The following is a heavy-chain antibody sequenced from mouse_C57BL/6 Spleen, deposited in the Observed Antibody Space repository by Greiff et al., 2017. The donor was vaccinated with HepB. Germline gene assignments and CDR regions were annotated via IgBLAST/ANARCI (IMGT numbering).Heavy chain of an antibody. CDR2: IYPSDSET. Sequence: QVQLQQPGAELVRPGSSVKLSCKASGYTFTSYWMDWVKQRPGQGLEWIGNIYPSDSETHYNQKFKDKATLTVDKSSSTAYMQLSSLTSEDSAVYYCARRLPWYFDDWGTGTTVTVSS. D-gene: IGHD5-5*01. CDR3: ARRLPWYFDD. CDR1: GYTFTSYW. V-gene: IGHV1-61*01. J-gene: IGHJ1*03.